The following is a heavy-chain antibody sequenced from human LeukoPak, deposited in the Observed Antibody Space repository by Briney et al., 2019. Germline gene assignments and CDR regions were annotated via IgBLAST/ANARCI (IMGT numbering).Heavy chain of an antibody. Sequence: AGGSLRLYCTASGFTFGDYAMSWVRQAPGKGLEWVGFIRSKAYGGTTEYAASVKGRFTISRDDSKSIAYLQMNSLKTEDTAVYYCATDLRWELRGDYWGQGTLVTVSS. CDR1: GFTFGDYA. CDR2: IRSKAYGGTT. V-gene: IGHV3-49*04. J-gene: IGHJ4*02. D-gene: IGHD1-26*01. CDR3: ATDLRWELRGDY.